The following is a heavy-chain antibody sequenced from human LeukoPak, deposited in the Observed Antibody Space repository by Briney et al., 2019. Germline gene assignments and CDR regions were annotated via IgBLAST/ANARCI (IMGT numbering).Heavy chain of an antibody. CDR2: IRYDGSNK. CDR3: AKDLAAADSYYFDY. Sequence: GGSLRLSCAASGFTFSSYGMHWVRQAPGKGLEWVAFIRYDGSNKYHADSVKGRFTISRDNSKNTLYLQMNSLRAEDTAVYYCAKDLAAADSYYFDYWGQGTLVTVSS. CDR1: GFTFSSYG. V-gene: IGHV3-30*02. J-gene: IGHJ4*02. D-gene: IGHD6-13*01.